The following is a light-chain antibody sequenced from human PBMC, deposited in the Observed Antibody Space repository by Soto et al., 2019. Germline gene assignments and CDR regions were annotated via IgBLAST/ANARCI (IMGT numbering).Light chain of an antibody. CDR2: DVS. CDR1: ASDVGDYNF. CDR3: CSYAGTFNFYV. Sequence: QSALTQPRSVSGSPGQSVTVSCSGTASDVGDYNFVSWYQHHPGKAPHLVIYDVSKRPSGVPDRFSGSKSGNTASLSISGLQPEDEGDYFCCSYAGTFNFYVFGTRTKLTVL. V-gene: IGLV2-11*01. J-gene: IGLJ1*01.